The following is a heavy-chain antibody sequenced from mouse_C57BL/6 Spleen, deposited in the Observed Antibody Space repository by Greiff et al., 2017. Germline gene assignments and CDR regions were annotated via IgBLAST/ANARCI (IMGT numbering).Heavy chain of an antibody. V-gene: IGHV1-64*01. D-gene: IGHD2-2*01. CDR2: INPNSGST. CDR3: ARPSDGGYEGGYFEV. CDR1: GYTFTSYW. J-gene: IGHJ1*03. Sequence: QVQLQQPGAELVKPGASVKLSCKASGYTFTSYWMHWVKQRPGQGLEWIGMINPNSGSTNYNEKFKSKATLTVDKSSSTAYMQHSSLTSEDSAVYYGARPSDGGYEGGYFEVWGTGTTVTVSS.